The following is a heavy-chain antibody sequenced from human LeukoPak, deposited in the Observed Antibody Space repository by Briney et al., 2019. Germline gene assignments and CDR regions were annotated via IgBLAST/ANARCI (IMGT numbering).Heavy chain of an antibody. Sequence: ASVTVSFTASGYTFTSYGISWVRQAPGQGREWMGWISAYNGNTNNAQKLQGSVTMTTDTSTSKAYMELRSLRSDDTAVYYCAGVGGSWYFWRYYFDYWGQGTLVTVSS. CDR3: AGVGGSWYFWRYYFDY. V-gene: IGHV1-18*01. CDR2: ISAYNGNT. CDR1: GYTFTSYG. J-gene: IGHJ4*02. D-gene: IGHD3-3*01.